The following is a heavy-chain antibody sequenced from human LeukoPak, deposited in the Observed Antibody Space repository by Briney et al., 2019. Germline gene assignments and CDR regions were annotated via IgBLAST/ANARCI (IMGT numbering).Heavy chain of an antibody. D-gene: IGHD2-2*02. CDR3: AFYYCSSTSCYTGWFDY. CDR1: GGTFSSYA. CDR2: IIPIFGIA. V-gene: IGHV1-69*04. Sequence: GSSVKVSCKASGGTFSSYAISWVRQAPGQGLEWMGRIIPIFGIANYAQKFQGRVTITADKSTSTAYMELSSLRSEDTAVYYCAFYYCSSTSCYTGWFDYWGQGTLVTVSS. J-gene: IGHJ4*02.